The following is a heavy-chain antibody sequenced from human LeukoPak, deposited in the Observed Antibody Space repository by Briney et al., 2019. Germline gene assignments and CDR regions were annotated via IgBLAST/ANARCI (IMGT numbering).Heavy chain of an antibody. J-gene: IGHJ4*02. D-gene: IGHD5-24*01. CDR2: IRSKAYGGTT. Sequence: GGSLRLSCTASGFTFGDYAMSWVRQAPGKGLEWVGFIRSKAYGGTTEYAASVKGSFPISSDDSKSIAYLQMNSLKTEDTAVYYCEGRAGYNPPVLGYWGQGTLVTVSS. CDR3: EGRAGYNPPVLGY. V-gene: IGHV3-49*04. CDR1: GFTFGDYA.